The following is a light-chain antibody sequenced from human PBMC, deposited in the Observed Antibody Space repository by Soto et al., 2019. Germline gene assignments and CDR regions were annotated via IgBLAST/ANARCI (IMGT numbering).Light chain of an antibody. Sequence: EIVLTQSPATLSLSPGERATLSCRASQSVSNYLVWYQQKPGQAPRLLIYDASYRATCIPARFSVGGSGTDFTIANSSLEPEDFADYSCHQRTTWPLTFGPGTKVDIK. CDR2: DAS. J-gene: IGKJ3*01. V-gene: IGKV3-11*01. CDR3: HQRTTWPLT. CDR1: QSVSNY.